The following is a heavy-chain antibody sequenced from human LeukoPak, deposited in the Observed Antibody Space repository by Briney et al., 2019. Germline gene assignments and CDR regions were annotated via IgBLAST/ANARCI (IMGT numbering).Heavy chain of an antibody. J-gene: IGHJ4*02. CDR1: GFTFRSYA. CDR2: IIGSAVNT. Sequence: GGSLRLSCAASGFTFRSYAMSWVRQAPGKGLEWVSTIIGSAVNTYYADSVKGRFTISRDDSKNTVYLQMNSLRAEDTAVYSCAKYTSGTSYRGLDQWGQETLVTVSS. CDR3: AKYTSGTSYRGLDQ. D-gene: IGHD3-10*01. V-gene: IGHV3-23*01.